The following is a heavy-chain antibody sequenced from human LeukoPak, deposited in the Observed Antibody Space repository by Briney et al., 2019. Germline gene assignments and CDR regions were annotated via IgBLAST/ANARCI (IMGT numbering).Heavy chain of an antibody. CDR1: GGSISSYY. Sequence: SETLSDSRTVSGGSISSYYWNWIRQPPGKGLEWIGYIYYSGSTNYNPSLKSRGTISLDTSKNQFSLKLSSVTAADTAIYYCARGVAEAATGVYFDYWGQGTLVTVSS. CDR2: IYYSGST. CDR3: ARGVAEAATGVYFDY. V-gene: IGHV4-59*08. D-gene: IGHD6-13*01. J-gene: IGHJ4*02.